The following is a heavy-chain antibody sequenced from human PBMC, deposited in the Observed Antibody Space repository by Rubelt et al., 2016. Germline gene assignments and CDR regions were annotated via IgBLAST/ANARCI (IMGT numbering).Heavy chain of an antibody. D-gene: IGHD3-16*01. CDR3: ARGGDMDV. J-gene: IGHJ6*02. CDR2: IYSTSDA. V-gene: IGHV3-66*02. CDR1: GFTFSSYA. Sequence: EVQLVESGGGLVQPGGSLRLSCAASGFTFSSYAMSWVRQAPGKGLEWVSLIYSTSDAYYTESVRGRFTISRDKSKNTLYLHMNSLRPEDTAVYYCARGGDMDVWGQGTTVTVSS.